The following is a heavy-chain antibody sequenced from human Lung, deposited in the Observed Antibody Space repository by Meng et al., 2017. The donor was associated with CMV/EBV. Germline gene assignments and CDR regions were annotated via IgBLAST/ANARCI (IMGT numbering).Heavy chain of an antibody. Sequence: ASGFTFSSYAMSWVSQAPGKGLEWVSAISGSGGSTYYADSVKGRFTISRDNSKNTLYLQMNSLRAEDTAVYYCAKGDDFWSPYYFDYWGQGTLVTVSS. CDR1: GFTFSSYA. J-gene: IGHJ4*02. D-gene: IGHD3-3*01. V-gene: IGHV3-23*01. CDR3: AKGDDFWSPYYFDY. CDR2: ISGSGGST.